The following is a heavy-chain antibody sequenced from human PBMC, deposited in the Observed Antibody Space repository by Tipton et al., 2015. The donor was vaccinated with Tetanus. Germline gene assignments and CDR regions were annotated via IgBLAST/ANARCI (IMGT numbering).Heavy chain of an antibody. CDR3: ARRRRMDGCYVD. D-gene: IGHD3-16*01. CDR1: GGSISSSSYY. Sequence: TLSLTCTVSGGSISSSSYYWGWIRQPPGKGLEWLGSMYYSGSTYYNPPLKSRVTISEDTPKNQFSLKLSSVTAADTAVYYCARRRRMDGCYVDWGQGTLATVSS. V-gene: IGHV4-39*01. J-gene: IGHJ4*02. CDR2: MYYSGST.